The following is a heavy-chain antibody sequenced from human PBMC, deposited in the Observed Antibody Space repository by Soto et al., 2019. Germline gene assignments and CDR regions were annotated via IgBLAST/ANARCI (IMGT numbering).Heavy chain of an antibody. CDR3: ARVGDWSSSGYYDNWFDP. CDR1: GYTFTSYG. Sequence: GASVKVSCKASGYTFTSYGISWVRQAPGQGLEWMGWISAYNGNTNYAQKLQGRVTMTTDTSTSTAYMELRSLRSDDTAVYYCARVGDWSSSGYYDNWFDPWGQGTLVTVSS. CDR2: ISAYNGNT. D-gene: IGHD3-22*01. J-gene: IGHJ5*02. V-gene: IGHV1-18*01.